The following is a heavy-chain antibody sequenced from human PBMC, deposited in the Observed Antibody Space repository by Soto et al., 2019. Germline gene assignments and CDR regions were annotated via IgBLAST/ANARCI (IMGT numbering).Heavy chain of an antibody. Sequence: SETLSLTCTVSGGSISSGDYYWSWIRQPPGKGLEWIGYIYYSGSTYYNPSLKSRVTISVDTSKNQFSLKLSSVTAADTAVYYCARAVVVAAPYNYYYYYGMDVWGQWTTVTVS. D-gene: IGHD2-15*01. CDR1: GGSISSGDYY. J-gene: IGHJ6*02. V-gene: IGHV4-30-4*01. CDR3: ARAVVVAAPYNYYYYYGMDV. CDR2: IYYSGST.